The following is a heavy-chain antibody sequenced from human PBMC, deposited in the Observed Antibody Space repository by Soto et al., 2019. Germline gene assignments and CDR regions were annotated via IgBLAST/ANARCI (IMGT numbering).Heavy chain of an antibody. CDR2: IYPGDSEI. CDR1: GYSFVGYW. V-gene: IGHV5-51*01. CDR3: ARGGSYYDY. J-gene: IGHJ4*02. D-gene: IGHD1-26*01. Sequence: EVQLVQSGAELKKPGESLKISCKTSGYSFVGYWIGWVRQMPGKGLEWMGIIYPGDSEIRYSPSFRGQVTISADKSINTAYLQWNSLTASDTAMYYCARGGSYYDYWGQGTLVTVSP.